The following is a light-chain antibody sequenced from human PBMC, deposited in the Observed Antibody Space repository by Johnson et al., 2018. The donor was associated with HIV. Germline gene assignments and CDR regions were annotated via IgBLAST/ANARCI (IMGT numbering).Light chain of an antibody. CDR1: SSNIGNNY. V-gene: IGLV1-51*01. CDR3: GTWYSSLSAGV. CDR2: DTD. J-gene: IGLJ1*01. Sequence: QSVLTQPPSVSAAPGPKVTISCSRSSSNIGNNYVSWYQQLPGTAPKLLIYDTDERPPGIPDRLSGAKSDASATLAITGPQPGDEADYYCGTWYSSLSAGVFGTGTTVTVL.